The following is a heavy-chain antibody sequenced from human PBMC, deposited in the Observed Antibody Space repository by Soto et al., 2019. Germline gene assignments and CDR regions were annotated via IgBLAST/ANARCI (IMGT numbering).Heavy chain of an antibody. V-gene: IGHV4-30-4*01. Sequence: SETLSLTCTVSGGSISSGDYYWSWIRQPPGKGLEWIGYIYYSGSTYYNPSLKSRVTISVDTSKNQFSLKLSSVTAADTAVYYCARGYDFWSGQRGVDYWGQGTLVTVSS. J-gene: IGHJ4*02. CDR1: GGSISSGDYY. D-gene: IGHD3-3*01. CDR3: ARGYDFWSGQRGVDY. CDR2: IYYSGST.